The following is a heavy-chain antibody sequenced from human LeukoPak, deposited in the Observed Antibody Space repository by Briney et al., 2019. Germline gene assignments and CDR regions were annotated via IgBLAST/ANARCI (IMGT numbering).Heavy chain of an antibody. CDR2: IFYSGT. Sequence: SGTLSLTCTVSGGSISSYYWSWIRQPPGKGLEWIGHIFYSGTNYNPSLKSRVTISVDTSKNQFSLNLSSVTAADTAVYYCARQSWSGTYYYWGQGTLVTVSS. J-gene: IGHJ4*02. CDR3: ARQSWSGTYYY. V-gene: IGHV4-59*08. D-gene: IGHD1-26*01. CDR1: GGSISSYY.